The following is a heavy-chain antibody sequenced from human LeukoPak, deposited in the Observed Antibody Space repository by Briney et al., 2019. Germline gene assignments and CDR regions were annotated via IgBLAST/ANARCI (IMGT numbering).Heavy chain of an antibody. J-gene: IGHJ6*03. V-gene: IGHV4-34*01. CDR2: INHSGST. CDR3: ARLIIQVGYYYYMDV. Sequence: PSETLSLTCAVYGGSFSGYYWSWIRQPPGKGLEWIGEINHSGSTNYNPSLKSRVTISVDTSKNQFSLTLRSVTAADTAVYYCARLIIQVGYYYYMDVWGRGTTVSISS. CDR1: GGSFSGYY. D-gene: IGHD3-16*01.